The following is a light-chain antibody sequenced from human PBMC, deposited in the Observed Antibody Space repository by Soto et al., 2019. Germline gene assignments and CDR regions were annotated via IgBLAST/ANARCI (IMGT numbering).Light chain of an antibody. CDR3: QPYDSLPT. CDR1: QDISNY. J-gene: IGKJ5*01. Sequence: DIQMTQSPASLSASVGDRVTITCQASQDISNYLNWYQQKPGNAPKLLIYDASNLETGVPSRFSGSGSGTHFTFAITSLQPEDVATYYFQPYDSLPTYGPGTRLDFK. CDR2: DAS. V-gene: IGKV1-33*01.